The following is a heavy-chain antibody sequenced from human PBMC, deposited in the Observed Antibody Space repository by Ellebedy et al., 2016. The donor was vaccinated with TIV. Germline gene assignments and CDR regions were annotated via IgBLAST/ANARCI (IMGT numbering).Heavy chain of an antibody. D-gene: IGHD3-16*01. J-gene: IGHJ4*02. CDR1: GFTFSSYW. Sequence: GESLKISXAASGFTFSSYWMSWVRQAPGKGLEWVANIKQDGSEKYYVDSVKGRFTISRDNAKNSLYLQMNSLRAEDTAVYYCASPHSGGYWGQGTLVTVSS. CDR3: ASPHSGGY. CDR2: IKQDGSEK. V-gene: IGHV3-7*01.